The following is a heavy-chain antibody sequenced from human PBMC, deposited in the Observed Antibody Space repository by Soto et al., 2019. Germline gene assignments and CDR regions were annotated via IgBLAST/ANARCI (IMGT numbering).Heavy chain of an antibody. V-gene: IGHV3-48*02. CDR2: ISSSSSTI. CDR1: GFTFSSYS. J-gene: IGHJ4*02. Sequence: EVQLVESGGGLVQPGGSLRLSCAASGFTFSSYSMNWVRQAPGKGLEWVSYISSSSSTIYYADSVKGRFTTSRDNGKNALYLQMNSLRDEDTAVYYCARDLAEAGRVNSFDYWGQGTLVTVAS. D-gene: IGHD6-13*01. CDR3: ARDLAEAGRVNSFDY.